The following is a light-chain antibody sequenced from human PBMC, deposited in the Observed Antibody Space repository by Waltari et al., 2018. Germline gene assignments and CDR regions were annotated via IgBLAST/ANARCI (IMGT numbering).Light chain of an antibody. CDR3: QSYGTSLSVV. J-gene: IGLJ3*02. CDR1: GSNIGAGYD. V-gene: IGLV1-40*01. CDR2: GSS. Sequence: QSVLTQPPSVSGAPGQRVTISCTGSGSNIGAGYDVHWYQQLPRAAPKLLIYGSSSRPLGGPDRFFGSTSGTSASLAIIGLQAEDEADYYCQSYGTSLSVVFGGGTKLTVL.